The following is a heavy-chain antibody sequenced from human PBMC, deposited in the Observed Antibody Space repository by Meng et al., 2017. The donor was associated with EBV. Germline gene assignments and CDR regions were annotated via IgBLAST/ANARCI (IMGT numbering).Heavy chain of an antibody. CDR1: GGSISSSSYY. CDR3: ARSSPVRFGELSN. Sequence: QLQLQESGPGLVKPSETLSLTCPVSGGSISSSSYYWGWIRQPPGKGLEWIGSIYYSGSTYYDPSLKSRVTISVDTSKNQFSLKLSSVTAADTAVYYCARSSPVRFGELSNWGQGTLVNVSS. J-gene: IGHJ4*02. V-gene: IGHV4-39*07. CDR2: IYYSGST. D-gene: IGHD3-10*01.